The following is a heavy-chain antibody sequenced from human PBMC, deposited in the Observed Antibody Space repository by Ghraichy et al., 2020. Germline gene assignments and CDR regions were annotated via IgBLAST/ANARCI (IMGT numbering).Heavy chain of an antibody. CDR2: INPSGGAT. CDR3: TRFGGYSYGYDS. J-gene: IGHJ5*01. D-gene: IGHD5-18*01. CDR1: GYTFTSYY. V-gene: IGHV1-46*01. Sequence: ASVRVSCKTSGYTFTSYYMHWVRQAPGQGLEWLGVINPSGGATNYAQKFQGRVIMTRDTSTSTVYMELSSLRSEDTAVFYCTRFGGYSYGYDSWGQGTLVTVSS.